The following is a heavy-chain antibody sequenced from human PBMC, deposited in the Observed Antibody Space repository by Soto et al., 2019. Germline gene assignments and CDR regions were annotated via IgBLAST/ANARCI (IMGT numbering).Heavy chain of an antibody. D-gene: IGHD6-19*01. J-gene: IGHJ4*02. CDR3: ARSKADSSGWYGLDY. CDR1: GFTFNTAW. Sequence: PGGSLRLSCAASGFTFNTAWMNWVRQAPGKGLEWVAVIWYDGSNKYYADSVKGRFTISRDNSKNTLYLQMNSLRAEDTAVYYCARSKADSSGWYGLDYWGQGTLVTVSS. CDR2: IWYDGSNK. V-gene: IGHV3-33*08.